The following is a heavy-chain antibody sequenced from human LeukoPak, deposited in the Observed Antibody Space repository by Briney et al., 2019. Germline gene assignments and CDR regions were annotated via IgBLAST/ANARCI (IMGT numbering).Heavy chain of an antibody. J-gene: IGHJ5*02. D-gene: IGHD2-2*01. CDR2: INHSGST. CDR3: ARGCSSTSCLDGFDP. Sequence: SETLSLTCAVYGGSFSGYYWSWIRQPPGKGLEWIGEINHSGSTNYNPSLKSRVTISVDTSKNQFSLRLSSVTAADTAVYYCARGCSSTSCLDGFDPWGQGTLVTVSS. V-gene: IGHV4-34*01. CDR1: GGSFSGYY.